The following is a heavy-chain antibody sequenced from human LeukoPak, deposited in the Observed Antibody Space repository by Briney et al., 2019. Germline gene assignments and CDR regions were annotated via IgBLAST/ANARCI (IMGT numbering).Heavy chain of an antibody. CDR2: IYTSGST. CDR1: GGSISSGSYY. D-gene: IGHD2-15*01. V-gene: IGHV4-61*02. CDR3: ARVVVAATGGATDAFDI. J-gene: IGHJ3*02. Sequence: SETLSLTXTVSGGSISSGSYYWSWIRQPAGKGLEWIGRIYTSGSTNYNPSLKSRVTISVDTSKNQFSLKLSSVTAADTAVYYCARVVVAATGGATDAFDIWGQGTMVTVSS.